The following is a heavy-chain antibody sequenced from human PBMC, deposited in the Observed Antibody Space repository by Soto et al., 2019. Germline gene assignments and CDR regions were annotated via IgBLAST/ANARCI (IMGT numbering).Heavy chain of an antibody. Sequence: QVQLQESGPGLVKPSETLSLTCTVSGGSVSSGSYYWSWIRQPPGKGLEWIGYIYYSGSTNYNPSLKSRVTISVDTSKNQFALKLSSVTAADTAVYYCARVDRCWSGPYYYYGMDVWGQGTTVTVSS. CDR1: GGSVSSGSYY. J-gene: IGHJ6*02. CDR3: ARVDRCWSGPYYYYGMDV. V-gene: IGHV4-61*01. D-gene: IGHD3-3*01. CDR2: IYYSGST.